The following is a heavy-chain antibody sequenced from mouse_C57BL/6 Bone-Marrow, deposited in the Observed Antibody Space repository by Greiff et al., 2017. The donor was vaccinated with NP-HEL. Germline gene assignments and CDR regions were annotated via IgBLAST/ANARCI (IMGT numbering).Heavy chain of an antibody. CDR3: AKLPWFAY. Sequence: LQQSGPGLVKPSQSLSLTCSVTGYSITSGYYWNWIRQFPGNKLEWMGYISYDGSNNYNPSLKNRISITRDTSKNQFFLKLNSVTTEDTATYYCAKLPWFAYWGQGTLVTVSA. CDR2: ISYDGSN. J-gene: IGHJ3*01. V-gene: IGHV3-6*01. CDR1: GYSITSGYY.